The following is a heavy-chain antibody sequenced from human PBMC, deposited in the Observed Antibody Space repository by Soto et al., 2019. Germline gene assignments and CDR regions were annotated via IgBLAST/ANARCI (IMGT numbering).Heavy chain of an antibody. CDR3: ARHPGYYDILTGYTTYYFDY. D-gene: IGHD3-9*01. V-gene: IGHV4-34*01. Sequence: SETLSLTCAVYGGSFSGYYWSWIRQPPGKGLEWIGEINHSGSTNYNPSLKSRVTISLDTPKNQFSLNLSSVPAADTAVYYCARHPGYYDILTGYTTYYFDYWGQGILVTVSS. J-gene: IGHJ4*02. CDR2: INHSGST. CDR1: GGSFSGYY.